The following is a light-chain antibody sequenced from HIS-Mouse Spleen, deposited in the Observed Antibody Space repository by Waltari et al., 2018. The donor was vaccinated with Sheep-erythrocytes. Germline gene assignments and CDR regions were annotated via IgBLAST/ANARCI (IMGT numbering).Light chain of an antibody. CDR3: CSYAGSYNHV. CDR1: SSDVGGYNY. Sequence: QSALTQPRSVSGSPGQSVTISCTGSSSDVGGYNYVAWSQQPPGKAPKLMIHDVSKRPSGVPDRFSGSKSGNTASLTISGLQAEDEADYYCCSYAGSYNHVFATGTKVTVL. CDR2: DVS. V-gene: IGLV2-11*01. J-gene: IGLJ1*01.